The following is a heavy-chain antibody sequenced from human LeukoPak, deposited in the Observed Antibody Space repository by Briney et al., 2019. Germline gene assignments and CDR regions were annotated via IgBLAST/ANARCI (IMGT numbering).Heavy chain of an antibody. Sequence: SETLSLTCAVYGESFSGYYWSWIRYPPGKRLEWNGEINHSGSTNNTPTLKSRVTITVDTSKNQFSLKLSSVTAADTAVYFCKRKTEYEILTGYSNSRFDPWGQGTLVTVSS. CDR1: GESFSGYY. J-gene: IGHJ5*02. V-gene: IGHV4-34*01. CDR2: INHSGST. D-gene: IGHD3-9*01. CDR3: KRKTEYEILTGYSNSRFDP.